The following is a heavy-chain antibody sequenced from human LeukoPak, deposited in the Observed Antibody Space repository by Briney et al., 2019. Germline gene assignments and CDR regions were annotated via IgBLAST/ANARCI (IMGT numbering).Heavy chain of an antibody. CDR2: ISAYNGNT. CDR3: ARVNYYDSSGYYSH. V-gene: IGHV1-18*01. J-gene: IGHJ4*02. CDR1: GYTFTSYG. D-gene: IGHD3-22*01. Sequence: ASVKVSCKASGYTFTSYGISWVRQAPGQGLEWMGWISAYNGNTNYAQKLQGRVTMTTDTSTSTAYMELRSLRSDDTAVYYCARVNYYDSSGYYSHWGQGTLVTVSS.